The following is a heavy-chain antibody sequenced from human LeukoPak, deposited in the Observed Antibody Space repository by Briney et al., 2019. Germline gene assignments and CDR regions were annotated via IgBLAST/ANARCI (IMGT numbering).Heavy chain of an antibody. J-gene: IGHJ4*02. Sequence: PGGSLRLSCAASGFTFSSYAMHWVRQAPGKGLEWVSTISISGGSTHYADSVKGRFTMSRDDSKNTLYLQMNSLRAEDTAVYYCAKALYYYGEDYWGQGTLVTVSS. V-gene: IGHV3-23*01. CDR2: ISISGGST. D-gene: IGHD3-10*01. CDR3: AKALYYYGEDY. CDR1: GFTFSSYA.